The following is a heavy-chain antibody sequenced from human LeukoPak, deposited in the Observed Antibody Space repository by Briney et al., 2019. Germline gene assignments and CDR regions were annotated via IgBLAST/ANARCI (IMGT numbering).Heavy chain of an antibody. D-gene: IGHD3-22*01. CDR1: GGSISSYY. J-gene: IGHJ3*02. V-gene: IGHV4-59*08. CDR2: YYNSGST. CDR3: VGTKQWLSFDI. Sequence: SETLSLTCTVSGGSISSYYWSWMRQPPGKGLEWIGTYYNSGSTNYDPSLKSRATISIDTSKNQFSLKLSSVTAADTAVYYCVGTKQWLSFDIWGQGTMVTVSS.